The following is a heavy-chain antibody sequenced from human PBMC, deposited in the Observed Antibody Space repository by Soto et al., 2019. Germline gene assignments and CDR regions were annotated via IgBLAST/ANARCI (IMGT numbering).Heavy chain of an antibody. J-gene: IGHJ6*02. D-gene: IGHD2-15*01. CDR3: AREVEYCSGGSCYSGDYYYGMDV. V-gene: IGHV1-18*01. CDR1: GYTFTSYG. CDR2: ISAYNGNT. Sequence: QVQLVQSGAEVKKPGASVKVSCKASGYTFTSYGISWVRQAPGQGLEWMGWISAYNGNTNYAQKLQGRVTMTTDTSTSTAYMELRSLRCDDTAVYYCAREVEYCSGGSCYSGDYYYGMDVWGQGTTVTVSS.